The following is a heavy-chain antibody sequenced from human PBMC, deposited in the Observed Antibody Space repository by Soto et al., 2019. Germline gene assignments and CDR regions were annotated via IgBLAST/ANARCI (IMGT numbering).Heavy chain of an antibody. J-gene: IGHJ4*02. V-gene: IGHV3-23*01. CDR1: GFTFSEYV. CDR2: ISNNGGAT. D-gene: IGHD2-15*01. Sequence: GGSLRLSCAASGFTFSEYVMSWVRRDQAKGLEWVSSISNNGGATFYADSVKGRFTVSRDNSRNTHYLHISGLRVEDTAEYFCARYCGPDACYSGFDYWGQGTQVTVSS. CDR3: ARYCGPDACYSGFDY.